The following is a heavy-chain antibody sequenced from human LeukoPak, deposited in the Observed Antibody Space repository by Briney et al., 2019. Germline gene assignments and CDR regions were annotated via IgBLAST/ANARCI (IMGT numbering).Heavy chain of an antibody. Sequence: GGSLRLSCSASGFTFSSSAMNWVRQAPGKDLEWVSTITTSGGRTYYADSVKGRFTISRDNSNNTLYLQLNSLRAEDTAIYYCARGWTSGYGDWGQGTMVPVFS. V-gene: IGHV3-23*01. J-gene: IGHJ3*01. CDR1: GFTFSSSA. CDR2: ITTSGGRT. D-gene: IGHD5-12*01. CDR3: ARGWTSGYGD.